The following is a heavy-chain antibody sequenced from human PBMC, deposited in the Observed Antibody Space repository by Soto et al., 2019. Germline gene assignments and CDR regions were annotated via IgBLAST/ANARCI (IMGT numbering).Heavy chain of an antibody. J-gene: IGHJ4*02. CDR2: IYYSGST. CDR3: AREAPGYCTNGVCYKFDY. V-gene: IGHV4-59*01. CDR1: GGSISSYY. Sequence: SETLSLTCTVSGGSISSYYWSWIRQPPGKGLEWIGYIYYSGSTNYNPSLKSRVTISVDTSKNQFSLKLSSVTAADTAVYYCAREAPGYCTNGVCYKFDYWGQGTLVTVSS. D-gene: IGHD2-8*01.